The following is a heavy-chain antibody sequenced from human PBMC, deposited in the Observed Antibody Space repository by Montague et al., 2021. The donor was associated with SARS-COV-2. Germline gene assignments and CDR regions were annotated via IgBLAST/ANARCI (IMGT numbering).Heavy chain of an antibody. Sequence: SETLSLTCAVYGGSFSGYYWSWIRQPPGKGLEWIGEITHSGSTNYNPSLKSRVTISLDTSTNQFSLKLSFVTAADTAVYYCARGRYSSSWYGKNYYFDYWGQGTLVTVSS. D-gene: IGHD6-13*01. J-gene: IGHJ4*02. CDR2: ITHSGST. CDR3: ARGRYSSSWYGKNYYFDY. V-gene: IGHV4-34*01. CDR1: GGSFSGYY.